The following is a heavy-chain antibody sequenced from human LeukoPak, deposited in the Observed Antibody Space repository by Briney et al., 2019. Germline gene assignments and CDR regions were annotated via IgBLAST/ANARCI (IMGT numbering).Heavy chain of an antibody. D-gene: IGHD2-2*01. CDR1: GGSFSGYY. V-gene: IGHV4-34*01. CDR2: INHSGST. CDR3: ARGRGYCSSTSCYARYFDL. J-gene: IGHJ2*01. Sequence: SETLSLTCAVYGGSFSGYYWSWIRQPPGKGLEWIGEINHSGSTNYNPSLKSRVTISVDTSKNQFPLKLSSVTAADTAVYYCARGRGYCSSTSCYARYFDLWGRGTLVTVSS.